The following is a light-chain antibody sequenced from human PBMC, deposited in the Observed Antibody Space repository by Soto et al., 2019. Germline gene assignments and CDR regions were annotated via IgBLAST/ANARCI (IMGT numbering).Light chain of an antibody. J-gene: IGLJ1*01. CDR1: SSNIGAGYD. V-gene: IGLV1-40*01. CDR2: DNL. Sequence: QSALTQPPSVSGAPGQRVTISCTGSSSNIGAGYDVHWYQQLPGTAPKLLIYDNLNRPSGVPDRFSGSKSGTSASLAITGLQAEDDADYYCQSYDSSLTGYVFGTGTKVPVL. CDR3: QSYDSSLTGYV.